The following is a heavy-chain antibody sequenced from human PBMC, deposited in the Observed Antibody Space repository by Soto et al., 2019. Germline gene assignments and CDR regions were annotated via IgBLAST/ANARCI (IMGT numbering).Heavy chain of an antibody. J-gene: IGHJ6*02. V-gene: IGHV3-33*01. Sequence: GGSLILSCAASGFTFSSYGMHWVRQAPGKGLEWVAVILYDGSDKYYADSVKGRFTISRDNSKNTLHLQMNSLRDEDTAIYYCARAVVVTTYYYYGMDVWGQGTTVTVSS. CDR1: GFTFSSYG. D-gene: IGHD2-21*02. CDR3: ARAVVVTTYYYYGMDV. CDR2: ILYDGSDK.